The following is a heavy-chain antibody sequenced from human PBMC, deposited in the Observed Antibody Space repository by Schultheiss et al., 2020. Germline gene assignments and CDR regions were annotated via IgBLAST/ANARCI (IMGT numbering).Heavy chain of an antibody. D-gene: IGHD6-19*01. J-gene: IGHJ5*02. CDR3: AISLSGWYDEAGFDP. CDR2: INPNRGGT. Sequence: ASVKVSCKASGYTFTGYYMHWVRQAPGQGLEWMGWINPNRGGTNYAQKFQGRVTMTRDTSISTAYMELSRLTFDDTAVYYCAISLSGWYDEAGFDPWGQGTLVTVSS. CDR1: GYTFTGYY. V-gene: IGHV1-2*02.